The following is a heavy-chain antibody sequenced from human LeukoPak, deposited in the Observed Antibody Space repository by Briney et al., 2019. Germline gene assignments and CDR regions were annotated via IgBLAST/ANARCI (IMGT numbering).Heavy chain of an antibody. CDR1: GFTFSNYW. Sequence: PGGSLRLSCAASGFTFSNYWMRWVRQAPGKGLEWVAAIRQDGNEINYADSVKARFTISRDNTKKSLYLQMNSLRAEDTAVYYCTKEDFDYWGQGSLVTVSS. CDR3: TKEDFDY. J-gene: IGHJ4*02. CDR2: IRQDGNEI. V-gene: IGHV3-7*01.